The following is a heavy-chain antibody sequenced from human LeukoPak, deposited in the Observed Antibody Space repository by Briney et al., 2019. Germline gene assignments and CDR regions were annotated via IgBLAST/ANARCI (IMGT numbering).Heavy chain of an antibody. CDR2: IYYSGST. CDR1: GGSISSYY. D-gene: IGHD1-26*01. J-gene: IGHJ4*02. V-gene: IGHV4-59*08. Sequence: PSETLSLTCAVSGGSISSYYWSWIRQSPGKGLEWIGYIYYSGSTNYNPSLKSRVTISVDTSKNQFSLKLSSVTAADTAVYYCARSGSYGPNFAYWGQGTLVTVSS. CDR3: ARSGSYGPNFAY.